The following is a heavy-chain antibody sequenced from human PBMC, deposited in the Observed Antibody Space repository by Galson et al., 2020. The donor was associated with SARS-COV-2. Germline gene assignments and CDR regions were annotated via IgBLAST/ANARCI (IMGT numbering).Heavy chain of an antibody. D-gene: IGHD4-17*01. J-gene: IGHJ2*01. CDR1: GFTFSSYW. V-gene: IGHV3-74*01. CDR3: ARETNYGGNLGGYFDL. CDR2: INSDGSST. Sequence: GGSLRLSCAASGFTFSSYWMHWVRQAPGKGLVWVSRINSDGSSTSYADSVKGRFTISRDNAKNTLYLQMNSLRAEDTAVYYCARETNYGGNLGGYFDLWGRGTLVTVSS.